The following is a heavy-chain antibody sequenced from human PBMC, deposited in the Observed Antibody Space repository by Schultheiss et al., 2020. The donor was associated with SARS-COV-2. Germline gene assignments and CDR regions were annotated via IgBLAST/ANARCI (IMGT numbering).Heavy chain of an antibody. Sequence: GGSLRLSCAASGFTFSSYWMHWVRQAPGKGLVWVSRINSDGSSTSYADSVKGRFTISRDNAKNTLYLQMNSLRAEDTAVYYCAKYDSTTYEYHFDYWGQGTLVTVSS. V-gene: IGHV3-74*01. D-gene: IGHD2/OR15-2a*01. CDR3: AKYDSTTYEYHFDY. CDR1: GFTFSSYW. J-gene: IGHJ4*02. CDR2: INSDGSST.